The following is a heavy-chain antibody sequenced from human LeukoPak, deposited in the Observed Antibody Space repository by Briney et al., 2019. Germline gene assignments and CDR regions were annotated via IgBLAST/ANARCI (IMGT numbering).Heavy chain of an antibody. D-gene: IGHD4-23*01. CDR3: ARLGYGGNSVYFDY. CDR1: GGSFSGYY. Sequence: SETLSLTCAVYGGSFSGYYWSWIRQPPGKGLEWIGEINHSGSTNYNPSLKSRVTISVDTSKNQFSLKLSSVTAADTAVYYCARLGYGGNSVYFDYWGQGTLVTVSS. V-gene: IGHV4-34*01. J-gene: IGHJ4*02. CDR2: INHSGST.